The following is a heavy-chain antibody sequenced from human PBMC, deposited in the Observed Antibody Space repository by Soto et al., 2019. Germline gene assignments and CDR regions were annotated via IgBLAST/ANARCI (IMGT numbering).Heavy chain of an antibody. Sequence: ASVKVSCKASGYTFTSYDINWVRQATGQGLEWMGWMNPNSGNTGYAQKFQGRVTMTRNTSISTAYMELSSLRSEDTAVYYCARRGSYYNEYYYYYVDVSGKGTTVTVSS. CDR1: GYTFTSYD. CDR3: ARRGSYYNEYYYYYVDV. CDR2: MNPNSGNT. J-gene: IGHJ6*03. V-gene: IGHV1-8*01. D-gene: IGHD3-10*01.